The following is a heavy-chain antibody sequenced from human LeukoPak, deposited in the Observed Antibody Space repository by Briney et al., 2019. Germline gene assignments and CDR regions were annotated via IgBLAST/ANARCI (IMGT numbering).Heavy chain of an antibody. CDR1: GGSISSGDYY. D-gene: IGHD4-23*01. Sequence: SQTLSLTCTVSGGSISSGDYYWSWIRQPPGKGLEWIGYIYYSGSTYYNPSLKSRVTISVDTSKNQFSLKLCSVTAADTAVYYCARVFTVVTPLYFDYWGQGTLVTVSS. V-gene: IGHV4-30-4*08. J-gene: IGHJ4*02. CDR3: ARVFTVVTPLYFDY. CDR2: IYYSGST.